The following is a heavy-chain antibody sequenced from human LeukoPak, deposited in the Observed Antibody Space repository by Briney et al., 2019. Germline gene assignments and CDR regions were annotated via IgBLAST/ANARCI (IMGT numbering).Heavy chain of an antibody. J-gene: IGHJ4*02. Sequence: GGSLTLSCAASGFTFSGYGMSWVRQAPGKGLEWVAFIRNDGTKEYHADSVKGRFTISRDNAKNSLYLQMNSLRAEDTAVYYCARVGEVAGTRFDYWGQGTLVTVSS. CDR3: ARVGEVAGTRFDY. V-gene: IGHV3-30*02. CDR2: IRNDGTKE. D-gene: IGHD6-19*01. CDR1: GFTFSGYG.